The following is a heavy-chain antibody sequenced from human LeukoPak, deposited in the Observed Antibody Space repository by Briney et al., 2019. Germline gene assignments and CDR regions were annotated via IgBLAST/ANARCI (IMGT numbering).Heavy chain of an antibody. Sequence: SVKVSCKASGGTFSSYAISWVRQAPGQGLEWMGRIIPILGIANYAQKFQGRVTITADKSTSTAYMELSSLRSEDTAVYYCARVGWPRIVGAIPLYYYGMGVWGQGTTVTVSS. CDR1: GGTFSSYA. V-gene: IGHV1-69*04. J-gene: IGHJ6*02. CDR3: ARVGWPRIVGAIPLYYYGMGV. CDR2: IIPILGIA. D-gene: IGHD1-26*01.